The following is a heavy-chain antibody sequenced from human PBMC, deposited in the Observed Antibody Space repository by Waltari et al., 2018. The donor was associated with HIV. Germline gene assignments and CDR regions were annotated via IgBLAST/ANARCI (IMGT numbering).Heavy chain of an antibody. D-gene: IGHD3-22*01. CDR3: ARGYYYDSSGHYQFDY. CDR2: INHSGNT. V-gene: IGHV4-34*01. Sequence: QVHLQQWGAGLLKPSETLSLTCAVYGESFSGYYWNWIRQSPGKGLEWIGEINHSGNTNYNPSLKRRVSMSVDTSRNHLALKLTSVTAADAALYYCARGYYYDSSGHYQFDYWGQGTLLTVSS. CDR1: GESFSGYY. J-gene: IGHJ4*02.